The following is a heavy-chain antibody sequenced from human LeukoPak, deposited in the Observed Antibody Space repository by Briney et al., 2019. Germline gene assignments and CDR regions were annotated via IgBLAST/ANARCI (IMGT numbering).Heavy chain of an antibody. D-gene: IGHD5-18*01. Sequence: PGGSLRLSCAASGFTFSTHGMHWVRQAPGKGLEWVAVISYDGSNKYYADSVKGRFTISRDNSKNTLYLQMNSLRAEDTAVYYCAKVDTAMVPYYYYYMDVWGKGTTVTVSS. CDR3: AKVDTAMVPYYYYYMDV. J-gene: IGHJ6*03. CDR2: ISYDGSNK. V-gene: IGHV3-30*18. CDR1: GFTFSTHG.